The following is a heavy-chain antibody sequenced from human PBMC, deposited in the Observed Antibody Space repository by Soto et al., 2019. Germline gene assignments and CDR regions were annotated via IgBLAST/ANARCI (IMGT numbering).Heavy chain of an antibody. J-gene: IGHJ4*02. CDR1: GYTFTSYG. D-gene: IGHD3-10*01. V-gene: IGHV1-18*01. Sequence: QVQLVQSGAEVKKPGASVKVSCKASGYTFTSYGISWVRQAHGQGLEWMGWISAYNGNTNYAQKLQGRVTMTTDTSTSTAYMELRSLRSDDTAVYYCARDRQFTMVRGVIDFDYWGQGTLVTVSS. CDR3: ARDRQFTMVRGVIDFDY. CDR2: ISAYNGNT.